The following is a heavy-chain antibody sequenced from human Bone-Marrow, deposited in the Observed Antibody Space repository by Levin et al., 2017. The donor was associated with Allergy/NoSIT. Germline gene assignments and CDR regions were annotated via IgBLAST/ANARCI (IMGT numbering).Heavy chain of an antibody. CDR2: ISSTDNTI. D-gene: IGHD1-26*01. CDR3: VCGLGYY. CDR1: GFTFSDYY. J-gene: IGHJ4*02. V-gene: IGHV3-11*01. Sequence: GESLKISCAASGFTFSDYYMTWIRQAPGRGLEWVAYISSTDNTIYYADSVKGRFTVSRDNAKNSLSLQMNSLRAEDTAIYYCVCGLGYYWGQGTLVTVSS.